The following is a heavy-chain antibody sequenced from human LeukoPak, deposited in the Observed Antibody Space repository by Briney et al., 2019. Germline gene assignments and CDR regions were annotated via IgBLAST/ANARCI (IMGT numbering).Heavy chain of an antibody. D-gene: IGHD5-24*01. CDR2: INHSGST. V-gene: IGHV4-34*01. CDR1: GGSFSGYY. J-gene: IGHJ5*02. CDR3: ARGFRRRDGYNT. Sequence: SETLSLTCAVYGGSFSGYYWSWIRQPPGKGLEWIGEINHSGSTNYNPSLKSRVTISVDTSKNQFSLKLSSVTAADTAVYYCARGFRRRDGYNTWGQGTLVTVSP.